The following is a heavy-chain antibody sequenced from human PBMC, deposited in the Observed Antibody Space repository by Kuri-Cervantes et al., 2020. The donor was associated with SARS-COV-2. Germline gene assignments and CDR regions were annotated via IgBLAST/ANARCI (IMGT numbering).Heavy chain of an antibody. CDR1: GGSFSGYY. V-gene: IGHV4-34*01. CDR2: INHGGST. D-gene: IGHD2-2*01. Sequence: SETLSLTCAVYGGSFSGYYWRWIRQPPGKGLEWIGEINHGGSTNYNPSLKTRVTRSVDTSMNQFSLTLSSVTDADTAVYYCASLGVAYCRTASCPRSYYYGMDVWGQGTTVTVSS. J-gene: IGHJ6*02. CDR3: ASLGVAYCRTASCPRSYYYGMDV.